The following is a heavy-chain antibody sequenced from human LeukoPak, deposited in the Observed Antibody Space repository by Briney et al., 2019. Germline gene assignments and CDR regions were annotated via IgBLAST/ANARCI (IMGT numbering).Heavy chain of an antibody. V-gene: IGHV3-53*01. D-gene: IGHD2-21*02. CDR3: VEVTATDEGFDV. Sequence: GGSLGLSCVASGFTFSDFDMNWVRQAPGKGPEWVSLIHGGGGTYYADSVKGRFTISRDISKNTMYLQMNSLRADDTAVYCAVEVTATDEGFDVWGQGAMVTVSS. CDR2: IHGGGGT. CDR1: GFTFSDFD. J-gene: IGHJ3*01.